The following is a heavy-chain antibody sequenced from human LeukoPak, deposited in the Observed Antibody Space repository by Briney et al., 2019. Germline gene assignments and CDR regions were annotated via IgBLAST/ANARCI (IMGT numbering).Heavy chain of an antibody. Sequence: NPSEALSLTCTVSGGSISSYYWNWIRQPPGKGLEWIGYIYYRGSTNYNPSLKSRVTISVDTSKNQFSLKLSSATATDTAMYYCARGDDYKSTLFDCWGQGTLVTVSS. CDR2: IYYRGST. CDR3: ARGDDYKSTLFDC. J-gene: IGHJ4*02. CDR1: GGSISSYY. D-gene: IGHD5-12*01. V-gene: IGHV4-59*01.